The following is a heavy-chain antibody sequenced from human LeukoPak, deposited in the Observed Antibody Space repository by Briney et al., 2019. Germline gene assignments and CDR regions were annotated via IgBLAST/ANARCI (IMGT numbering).Heavy chain of an antibody. J-gene: IGHJ4*02. CDR2: LTGSGRTT. V-gene: IGHV3-23*01. CDR1: GFTFSSYA. Sequence: GGSLRLSCAAPGFTFSSYAMSWVRHPPGKGLEWVLSLTGSGRTTYYADTVKGRFSISRDNLKNTLYLQMNSLRAEDTAVYYCAKERSWAAYVGGSYRSALDYWGQGTLVTVSS. D-gene: IGHD3-16*02. CDR3: AKERSWAAYVGGSYRSALDY.